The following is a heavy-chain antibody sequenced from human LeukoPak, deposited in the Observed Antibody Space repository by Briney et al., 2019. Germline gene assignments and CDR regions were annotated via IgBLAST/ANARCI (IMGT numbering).Heavy chain of an antibody. CDR2: ISYEGGTQ. V-gene: IGHV3-30*18. Sequence: PGGSLRLSCAASGVTLSPYGMHWVRQAPGKGLEWVAVISYEGGTQHYADSVKGRYIISRDNPRNTLYLQMNNLRTEDTAVYYCAKEGTPQVSTWYDPWGQGTLVTVSS. CDR3: AKEGTPQVSTWYDP. CDR1: GVTLSPYG. D-gene: IGHD3-10*01. J-gene: IGHJ5*02.